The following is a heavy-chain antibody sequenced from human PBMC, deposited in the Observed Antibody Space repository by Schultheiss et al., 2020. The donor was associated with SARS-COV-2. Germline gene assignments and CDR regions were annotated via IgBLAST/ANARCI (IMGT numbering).Heavy chain of an antibody. CDR2: IYYSGST. D-gene: IGHD6-13*01. V-gene: IGHV4-61*08. CDR1: DGSLSSGGYY. CDR3: ARVAIAAAGTWSWFDP. Sequence: SETLSLTCTVSDGSLSSGGYYWSWIRQFPGKGLEWIGYIYYSGSTNYNPSLKSRVTISVDTSKNQFSLKLSSVTAADTAVYYCARVAIAAAGTWSWFDPWGQGTLVTVSS. J-gene: IGHJ5*02.